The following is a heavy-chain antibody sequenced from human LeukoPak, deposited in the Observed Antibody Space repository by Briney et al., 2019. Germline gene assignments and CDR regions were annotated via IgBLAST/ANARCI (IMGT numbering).Heavy chain of an antibody. CDR1: GFTFSSYA. Sequence: PGGSLRLSCAASGFTFSSYAMLWVRQAPGTGLDWVSAFSGSCGSTYYADSVKGRFTISRDNSKNTLYLQMNSLRAEDTAVYYCAKVPDLITIFGVVIPMRFDYWGQGTLVTVSS. CDR3: AKVPDLITIFGVVIPMRFDY. J-gene: IGHJ4*02. CDR2: FSGSCGST. D-gene: IGHD3-3*01. V-gene: IGHV3-23*01.